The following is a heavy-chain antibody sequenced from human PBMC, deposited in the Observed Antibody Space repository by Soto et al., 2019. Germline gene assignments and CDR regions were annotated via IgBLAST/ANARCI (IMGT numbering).Heavy chain of an antibody. CDR2: ISGSGGST. J-gene: IGHJ4*02. D-gene: IGHD3-10*01. V-gene: IGHV3-23*01. Sequence: GGSLRLSCAASGFSVSLNYMSWVRQAPGEGQGLRRGLEWVSAISGSGGSTYYADSVKGRFTISRDNSKNTLYLQMNSLRAEDTAVYYCAKASGWFGEFDYWGQGTLVTSPQ. CDR3: AKASGWFGEFDY. CDR1: GFSVSLNY.